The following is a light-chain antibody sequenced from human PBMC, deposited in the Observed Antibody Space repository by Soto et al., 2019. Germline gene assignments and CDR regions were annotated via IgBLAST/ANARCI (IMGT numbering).Light chain of an antibody. J-gene: IGKJ1*01. CDR3: KQYNSYAS. CDR2: KAS. CDR1: QSISSW. V-gene: IGKV1-5*03. Sequence: DIQMTQSPSTLSASVGDRVTITCRASQSISSWLAWYQQKPGKAPKLLIYKASSLESGVPSRFSGSGSGTELTLTISSLQPDDFATYYCKQYNSYASFGQGTKVDIK.